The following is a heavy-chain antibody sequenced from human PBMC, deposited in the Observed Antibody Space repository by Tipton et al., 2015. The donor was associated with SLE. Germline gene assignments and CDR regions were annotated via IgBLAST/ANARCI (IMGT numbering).Heavy chain of an antibody. V-gene: IGHV5-10-1*01. CDR3: ARDRVADDSSGYSH. CDR1: GYSFTSYW. CDR2: VDPSDSYT. Sequence: QSGPEVKKPGESLRISCKGSGYSFTSYWISWVRQMPGKGLEWMGRVDPSDSYTNYSPSFQGHVTISTDKSTSTAYLQWSSLKASDTAMYYCARDRVADDSSGYSHWGQGTLVTVSS. J-gene: IGHJ4*02. D-gene: IGHD3-22*01.